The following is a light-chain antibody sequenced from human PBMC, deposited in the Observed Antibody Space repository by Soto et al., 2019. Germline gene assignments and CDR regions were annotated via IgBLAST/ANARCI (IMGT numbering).Light chain of an antibody. CDR3: QQYGGSPPYT. Sequence: EIVLTQSPGTLSLSPGERATLSCRASQNVRGNNLDWYQQKPDQAPRLLIYGASARATGIPDRFSGSGSGTYFTLTISGLEPEDVAVYYCQQYGGSPPYTFGQGTKLEIK. CDR1: QNVRGNN. V-gene: IGKV3-20*01. CDR2: GAS. J-gene: IGKJ2*01.